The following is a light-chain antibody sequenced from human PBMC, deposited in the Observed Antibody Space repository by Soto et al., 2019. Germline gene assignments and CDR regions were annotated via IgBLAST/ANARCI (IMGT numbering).Light chain of an antibody. CDR3: GSYTSRSNVI. V-gene: IGLV2-14*03. CDR2: DVN. CDR1: SSDVGGYDY. Sequence: QSALTQPASVSGSPGQSITISCTGTSSDVGGYDYVSWYQQHPGKAPKLMIYDVNIRPSGVSIRFSGSKSGNTASLTISGLQAEVEADYYCGSYTSRSNVIFGGGTQLTVL. J-gene: IGLJ2*01.